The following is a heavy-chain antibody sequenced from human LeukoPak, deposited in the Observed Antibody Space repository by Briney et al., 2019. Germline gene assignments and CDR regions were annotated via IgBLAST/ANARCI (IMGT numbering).Heavy chain of an antibody. CDR2: IYYSGST. D-gene: IGHD6-19*01. CDR3: ARARSGWYFIDY. J-gene: IGHJ4*02. CDR1: GGSISSYY. Sequence: PSETLSLTCTVSGGSISSYYWSWIRQPPGKGLEWIGYIYYSGSTNYNPSLKSRVTISVDTSKNQLSLKLSSVTAADTAVYYCARARSGWYFIDYWGQGTLVTVSS. V-gene: IGHV4-59*01.